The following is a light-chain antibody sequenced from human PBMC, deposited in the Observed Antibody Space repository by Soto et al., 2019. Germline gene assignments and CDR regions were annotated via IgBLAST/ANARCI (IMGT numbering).Light chain of an antibody. J-gene: IGKJ3*01. V-gene: IGKV2-30*01. CDR2: MVS. CDR3: MQGTHWPFT. Sequence: DVVMTQSPLSLPVTTGQPASISFRSSQSLEYTDGNTYLNWFHQRPGQSPRRLIYMVSIRDSGVPDRFSGSGSGTDFTLKISRVEAEDVGVYYCMQGTHWPFTLGPGTKVDIK. CDR1: QSLEYTDGNTY.